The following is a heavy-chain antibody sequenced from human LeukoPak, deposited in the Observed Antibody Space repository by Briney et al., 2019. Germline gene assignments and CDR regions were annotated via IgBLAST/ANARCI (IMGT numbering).Heavy chain of an antibody. D-gene: IGHD3-3*01. CDR2: ISGSGGST. CDR3: AKKLDMGVTYYDFWSRYALDY. CDR1: GFTFSSYA. V-gene: IGHV3-23*01. Sequence: PGGSLRLSCAASGFTFSSYAMSWVRQAPGKGLEWVSAISGSGGSTYYADSVKGRFTISRDNSKNTLYLQMNSLRAEDTAVYYCAKKLDMGVTYYDFWSRYALDYWGQRTRVSVSS. J-gene: IGHJ4*02.